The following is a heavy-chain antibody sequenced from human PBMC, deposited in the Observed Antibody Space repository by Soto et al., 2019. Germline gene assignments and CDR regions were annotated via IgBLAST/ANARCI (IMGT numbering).Heavy chain of an antibody. V-gene: IGHV3-30*18. CDR2: ISNDGSKK. CDR3: AKSSRSYYYYYGMDV. J-gene: IGHJ6*02. Sequence: QVQLVESGGGVVQPGKSLRLYCAASGLTLITYGRHWVRQAPGKGLEWVAVISNDGSKKHYADSVKGRFTISRDDSENTVYLQMNSLRPDDTAVYYCAKSSRSYYYYYGMDVWGQGTTFTVSS. CDR1: GLTLITYG. D-gene: IGHD6-6*01.